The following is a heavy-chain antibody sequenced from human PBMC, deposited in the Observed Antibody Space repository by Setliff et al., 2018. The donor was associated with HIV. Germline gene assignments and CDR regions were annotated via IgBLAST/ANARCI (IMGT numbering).Heavy chain of an antibody. CDR1: GHTFSDYG. J-gene: IGHJ3*02. Sequence: ASVKVSRKASGHTFSDYGISWMRQAPGQGFEWLGWINAYNGDTNYAPKFQGRVTMTRDKPTSTAYMELRSLRSDDTAMYYCVSPMRVSQAFDIWGQGTMVTVSS. CDR2: INAYNGDT. CDR3: VSPMRVSQAFDI. V-gene: IGHV1-18*01.